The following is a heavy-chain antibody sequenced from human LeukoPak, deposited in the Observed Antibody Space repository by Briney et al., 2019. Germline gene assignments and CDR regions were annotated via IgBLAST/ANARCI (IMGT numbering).Heavy chain of an antibody. D-gene: IGHD3-22*01. CDR1: GGSISSSSYY. CDR3: ARATRVYYYDSSEAPGAAFDI. V-gene: IGHV4-39*01. CDR2: IYYSGST. Sequence: SETLSLTCTVSGGSISSSSYYWGWIRQPPGKGLEWIGSIYYSGSTYYNPSLKSRVTISVDTSKNQFSLKLSSVTAADTAVYYCARATRVYYYDSSEAPGAAFDIWGQGTMVTVSS. J-gene: IGHJ3*02.